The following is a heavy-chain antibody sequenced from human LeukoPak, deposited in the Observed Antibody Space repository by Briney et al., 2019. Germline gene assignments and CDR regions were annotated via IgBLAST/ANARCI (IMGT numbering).Heavy chain of an antibody. CDR2: ISGSSSYV. D-gene: IGHD6-6*01. CDR3: ARGYSRSSDMSDY. V-gene: IGHV3-21*01. J-gene: IGHJ4*02. Sequence: PGGSLRLSCAASGFTFSSYAMSWVRQAPGKGLEWVSAISGSSSYVYYADSVKGRFTISRDNAKNSLYLQMNSLRAEDTAVYYCARGYSRSSDMSDYWGQGTLVTVSS. CDR1: GFTFSSYA.